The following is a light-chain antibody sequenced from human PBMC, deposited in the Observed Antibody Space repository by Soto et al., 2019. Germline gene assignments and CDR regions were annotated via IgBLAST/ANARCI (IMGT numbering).Light chain of an antibody. J-gene: IGKJ1*01. CDR3: MQGTYWPRT. Sequence: DIVMTQTPLSLPVTPGEPASISCRSSHSLLHSNGYNFLDWYLXKQGQSPQLXIYLGSNRASGVPDRFSGSGSGTDLTMTISRVEAEDFGVYYCMQGTYWPRTFGQGTKVDIK. CDR1: HSLLHSNGYNF. CDR2: LGS. V-gene: IGKV2-28*01.